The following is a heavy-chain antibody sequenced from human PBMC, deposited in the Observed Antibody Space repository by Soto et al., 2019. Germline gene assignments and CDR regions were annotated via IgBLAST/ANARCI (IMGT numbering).Heavy chain of an antibody. J-gene: IGHJ4*02. D-gene: IGHD6-25*01. CDR1: GGSVRSDSYY. CDR2: ISYSGST. CDR3: ATRTGFRPLDC. V-gene: IGHV4-61*01. Sequence: QVQLQESGPGLVKPSEALSLTCTVSGGSVRSDSYYRIWIRQPPGKGLACIGYISYSGSTNYNPSLRSRVTLSADTSKNQFALKLSSVTAADTAVYYCATRTGFRPLDCWGQGTLVTVSS.